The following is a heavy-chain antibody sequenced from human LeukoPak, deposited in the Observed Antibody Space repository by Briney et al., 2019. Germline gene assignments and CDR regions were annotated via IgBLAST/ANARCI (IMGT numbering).Heavy chain of an antibody. CDR1: GGSISSYY. D-gene: IGHD3-10*01. V-gene: IGHV4-59*01. J-gene: IGHJ4*02. CDR3: AREVRGSGSFDY. Sequence: SETLSLTCTVSGGSISSYYWSWIRQPPGKGLEWIGYIYYSGSTNYNPSLKSRVTISVDTSKNQFSLRLSSVTAADTAVYYCAREVRGSGSFDYWGQGTLVTVSS. CDR2: IYYSGST.